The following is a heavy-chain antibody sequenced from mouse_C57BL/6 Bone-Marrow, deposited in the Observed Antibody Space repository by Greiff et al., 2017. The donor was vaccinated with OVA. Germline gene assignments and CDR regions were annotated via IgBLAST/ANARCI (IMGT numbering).Heavy chain of an antibody. V-gene: IGHV3-1*01. Sequence: DVKLQESGPGMVKPSQSLSLTCTVTGYSITSGYDWHWIRHFPGNKLEWMGYISYSGSTNYNPSLKSRISITHDTSKNHFFLKLNSVTTEDTATYYCARDRTYYGNWKYFDVWGTGTTVTVSS. CDR3: ARDRTYYGNWKYFDV. J-gene: IGHJ1*03. D-gene: IGHD2-10*01. CDR1: GYSITSGYD. CDR2: ISYSGST.